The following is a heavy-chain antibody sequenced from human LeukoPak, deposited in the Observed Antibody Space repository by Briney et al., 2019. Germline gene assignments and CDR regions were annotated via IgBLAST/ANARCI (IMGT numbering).Heavy chain of an antibody. CDR3: ARGSGWYPY. J-gene: IGHJ4*02. CDR2: INYSGST. CDR1: GGSISSYY. V-gene: IGHV4-59*01. D-gene: IGHD6-19*01. Sequence: IPSETLSLTCTVSGGSISSYYWSWIRQPPGKGVEWIGYINYSGSTNYNPSLKSRVTMSVDTSKNQFSLKLSSVTAADTAVYSFARGSGWYPYWGQGTLVTVSS.